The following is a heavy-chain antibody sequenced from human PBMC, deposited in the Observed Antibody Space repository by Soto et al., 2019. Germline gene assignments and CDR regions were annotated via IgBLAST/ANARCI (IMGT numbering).Heavy chain of an antibody. V-gene: IGHV1-69*10. CDR2: IIPIFGIA. CDR1: GGTFSSYA. Sequence: ASVKVSCKASGGTFSSYAFSWVRQAPGQGLEWMGGIIPIFGIANYAQKFQGRVTITADKSTSTAYMELSSLRSEDTAVYYCARGVGLGYCSSTSCSPPGYYYYGMDVWGQGTTVTVSS. J-gene: IGHJ6*02. D-gene: IGHD2-2*01. CDR3: ARGVGLGYCSSTSCSPPGYYYYGMDV.